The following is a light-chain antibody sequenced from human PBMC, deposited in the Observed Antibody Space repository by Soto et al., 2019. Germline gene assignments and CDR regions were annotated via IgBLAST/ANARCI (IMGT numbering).Light chain of an antibody. CDR1: QSVSGTY. CDR2: GAS. CDR3: QEYGSSRT. V-gene: IGKV3-20*01. Sequence: ESVLTQSPGTLSLSPGERATLSCRASQSVSGTYLAWYQQKPGQAPRLLIYGASSRATGIPDRFSGSGSGTDFSLTISSLESEDFAVYYCQEYGSSRTFGLGTKVDIK. J-gene: IGKJ1*01.